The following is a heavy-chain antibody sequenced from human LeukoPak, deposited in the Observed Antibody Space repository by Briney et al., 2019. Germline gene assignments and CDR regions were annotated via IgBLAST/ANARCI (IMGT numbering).Heavy chain of an antibody. CDR3: AKNVESKTLIRRSWFDP. D-gene: IGHD2-21*01. V-gene: IGHV3-21*03. J-gene: IGHJ5*02. CDR2: ISTGSNYI. Sequence: GGSLRPSCATSGFTFASYDMNWVRQAPGKGLEWVSTISTGSNYIYYAGSVKGRFTISRDNAKGSLYLLMSSLRAEDTAIYYCAKNVESKTLIRRSWFDPWGQGTLVTVSS. CDR1: GFTFASYD.